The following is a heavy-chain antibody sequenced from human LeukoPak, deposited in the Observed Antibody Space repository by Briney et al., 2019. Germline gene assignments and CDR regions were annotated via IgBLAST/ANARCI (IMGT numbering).Heavy chain of an antibody. Sequence: PGGSLRLSCAASGFTVSSNYMSWVRQAPGKGLEGVSVIYSGGRTYYADSVKGRFTISRDNSRNTLYLQMNSLKAADTAYYYSARGGHGGRPNDYWGQGTLVTVSS. CDR1: GFTVSSNY. D-gene: IGHD4-23*01. CDR3: ARGGHGGRPNDY. J-gene: IGHJ4*02. V-gene: IGHV3-53*01. CDR2: IYSGGRT.